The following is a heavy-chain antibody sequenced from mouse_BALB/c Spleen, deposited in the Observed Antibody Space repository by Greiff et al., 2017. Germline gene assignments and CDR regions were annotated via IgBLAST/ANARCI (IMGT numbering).Heavy chain of an antibody. Sequence: EVQLVESGGGLVQPGGSRKLSCAASGFTFSSFGMHWVRQAPEKGLEWVAYISSGSSTIYYADTVKGRFTISRDNPKNTLFLQMTSLRSEDTAMYYCARWGVITGAWVAYWGQGTLVTVSA. CDR3: ARWGVITGAWVAY. CDR1: GFTFSSFG. CDR2: ISSGSSTI. D-gene: IGHD2-4*01. J-gene: IGHJ3*01. V-gene: IGHV5-17*02.